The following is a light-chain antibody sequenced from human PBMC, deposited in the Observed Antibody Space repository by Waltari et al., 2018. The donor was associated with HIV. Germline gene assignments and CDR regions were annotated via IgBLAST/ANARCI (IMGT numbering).Light chain of an antibody. Sequence: DIQMTQSPSSLSASVGDRVTITCRASQSISSYLNWYQQKPGKAPKLLIYAASSLQSGVPSRFSGSGSGTDFTLTISSLQPEHFGTYYCQQSYSTPYSFGQGTKLEIK. CDR2: AAS. CDR1: QSISSY. J-gene: IGKJ2*03. V-gene: IGKV1-39*01. CDR3: QQSYSTPYS.